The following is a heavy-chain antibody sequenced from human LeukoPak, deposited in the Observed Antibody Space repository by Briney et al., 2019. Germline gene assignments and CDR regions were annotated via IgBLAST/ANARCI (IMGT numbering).Heavy chain of an antibody. CDR2: ISYDGSNK. J-gene: IGHJ4*02. CDR1: GGTFSIYA. D-gene: IGHD2-2*01. V-gene: IGHV3-30-3*01. Sequence: SCKASGGTFSIYAMHWVRQAPGKGLEWVAVISYDGSNKYYADSVKGRFTISRDNSKNTLYLQMNSLRAEDTAVYYCARVSGDLLGYCSSTSCFPLDYWGQGTLVTVSS. CDR3: ARVSGDLLGYCSSTSCFPLDY.